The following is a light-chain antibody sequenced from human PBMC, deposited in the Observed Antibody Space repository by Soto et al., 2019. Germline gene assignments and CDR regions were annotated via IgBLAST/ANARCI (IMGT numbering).Light chain of an antibody. Sequence: QSALTQPASVSGSPGQSITISCTGTSSDVGNYNLVSWYQQHPGKAPKLMIYEGSKRPSGVSNRFSGSKSGNTASLTVSGLQAEDEADYYCCSYAGSSTPHVVFGGGTKVTVL. CDR2: EGS. CDR1: SSDVGNYNL. CDR3: CSYAGSSTPHVV. J-gene: IGLJ2*01. V-gene: IGLV2-23*01.